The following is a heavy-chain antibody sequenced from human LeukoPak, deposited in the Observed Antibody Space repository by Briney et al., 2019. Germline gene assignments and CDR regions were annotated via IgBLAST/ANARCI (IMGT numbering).Heavy chain of an antibody. V-gene: IGHV4-59*08. D-gene: IGHD2-15*01. Sequence: SETLSLTCTVSGGSVSGYFWSWMRQPPGGGLEFIGYIFYSGSTKYNPSLKSRVTISVDTSQNHFSLKLSSVTAADTAVYYCARVFCSGGSCFDYWGQGTLVTVSS. CDR1: GGSVSGYF. CDR3: ARVFCSGGSCFDY. CDR2: IFYSGST. J-gene: IGHJ4*02.